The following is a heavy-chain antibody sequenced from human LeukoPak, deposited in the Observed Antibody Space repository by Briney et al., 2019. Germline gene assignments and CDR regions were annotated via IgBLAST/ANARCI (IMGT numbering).Heavy chain of an antibody. CDR2: ISYDGSNK. J-gene: IGHJ4*02. CDR1: GFIFSDYA. CDR3: ARSYYYVVPFDY. D-gene: IGHD3-10*02. Sequence: PGGSLRLSCGTSGFIFSDYAMSWVRQAPGKGLEWVAVISYDGSNKYYADSVKGRFTISRDNSKNTLYLQMNSLRAEDTAVYYCARSYYYVVPFDYWGQGTLVTVSS. V-gene: IGHV3-30*19.